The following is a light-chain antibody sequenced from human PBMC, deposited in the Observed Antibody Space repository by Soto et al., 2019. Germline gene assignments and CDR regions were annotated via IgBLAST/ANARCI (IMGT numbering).Light chain of an antibody. Sequence: EIVMTQSPATLSVSPGERVTLSCRASQSVGTSLAWYQQKPGQTPRLLIYGASTRATGTPARFSGSGSGTEFTLTISSPQSEDFAVYYCQQYDSWPPITFGGGAKIEIK. CDR2: GAS. CDR3: QQYDSWPPIT. V-gene: IGKV3-15*01. J-gene: IGKJ4*01. CDR1: QSVGTS.